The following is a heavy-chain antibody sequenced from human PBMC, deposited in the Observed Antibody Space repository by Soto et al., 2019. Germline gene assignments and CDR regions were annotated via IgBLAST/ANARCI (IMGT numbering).Heavy chain of an antibody. CDR1: GFTFSSYG. D-gene: IGHD4-17*01. Sequence: QVQVVESGGGVVQPGRSLRLSCAASGFTFSSYGMHWVRQAPGKGLEWVAVIWYDGSNKYYADSVKGRFTISRDNSNNTLYLQMTSLRAEDTAVYYCARGPWTTVTYWYFDLWGRGTLVTVSS. V-gene: IGHV3-33*01. CDR2: IWYDGSNK. CDR3: ARGPWTTVTYWYFDL. J-gene: IGHJ2*01.